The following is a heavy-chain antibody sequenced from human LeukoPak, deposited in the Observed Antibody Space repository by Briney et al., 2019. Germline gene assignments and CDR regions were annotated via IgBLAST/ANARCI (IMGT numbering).Heavy chain of an antibody. V-gene: IGHV5-51*01. CDR1: GYSFTSYW. D-gene: IGHD6-13*01. J-gene: IGHJ6*02. Sequence: PGESLKISCKGSGYSFTSYWIGWVRQMPGKGLEWMGIIYPGDSDTRYSPSFQGQVTISADKSISTAHLQWSSLKASDTAMYYCARHGQQLVRNYYGMDVWGQGTTVTVSS. CDR2: IYPGDSDT. CDR3: ARHGQQLVRNYYGMDV.